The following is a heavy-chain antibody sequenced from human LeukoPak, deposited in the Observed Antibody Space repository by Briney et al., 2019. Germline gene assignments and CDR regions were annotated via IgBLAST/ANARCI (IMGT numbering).Heavy chain of an antibody. CDR3: ARVYGGRYVFDY. CDR1: GFTFSSYA. J-gene: IGHJ4*02. Sequence: PGGSLRLSCAASGFTFSSYAMHWVHQAPGKGLEWVAVISYDGSNKYYADSVKGRFTISRDNSKNTLYLQMNSLRAEDTAVYYCARVYGGRYVFDYWGQGTLVTVSS. V-gene: IGHV3-30*04. CDR2: ISYDGSNK. D-gene: IGHD2-15*01.